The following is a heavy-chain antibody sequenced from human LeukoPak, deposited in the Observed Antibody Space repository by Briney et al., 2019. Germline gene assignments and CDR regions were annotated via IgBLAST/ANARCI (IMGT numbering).Heavy chain of an antibody. CDR1: GGSISSYY. V-gene: IGHV4-59*01. CDR3: ARGPLSFGELFAHFDY. CDR2: IYYSGST. J-gene: IGHJ4*02. Sequence: SETLSLTCTVSGGSISSYYWSWIRQPPGKGLEWIGYIYYSGSTNYNPSLKSRVTISVDTSKNQFSLKLSSVTAADTAVYYCARGPLSFGELFAHFDYWGQGTLVTVSS. D-gene: IGHD3-10*01.